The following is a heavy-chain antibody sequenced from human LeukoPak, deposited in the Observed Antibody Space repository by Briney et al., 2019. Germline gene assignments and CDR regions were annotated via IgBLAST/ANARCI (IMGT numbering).Heavy chain of an antibody. Sequence: PGGSLRLSCAASGFTFSSYWMHWVRQAPGKGLVWVSRINSDGSSTSYADSVKGRFTISRDNAKNTLYLQMNSLRAEDTAVYYCARDDSSSTSCYTDYYYYGMDVWGQGTTVTVSS. J-gene: IGHJ6*02. CDR1: GFTFSSYW. CDR2: INSDGSST. D-gene: IGHD2-2*02. CDR3: ARDDSSSTSCYTDYYYYGMDV. V-gene: IGHV3-74*01.